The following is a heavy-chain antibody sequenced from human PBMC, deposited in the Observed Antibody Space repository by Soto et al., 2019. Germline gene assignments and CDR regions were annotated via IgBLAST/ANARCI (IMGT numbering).Heavy chain of an antibody. CDR2: IYYSGST. V-gene: IGHV4-30-4*01. CDR1: GGSISSGDYY. Sequence: PSETLYLTCTVSGGSISSGDYYWSWIRQPPGKGLEWIGYIYYSGSTYYNPSLKSRVTISVDTSKNQFSLKLSSVTAADTAVYYCARYYDSLNPNLFDPWGQGTLVTVSS. CDR3: ARYYDSLNPNLFDP. J-gene: IGHJ5*02. D-gene: IGHD3-16*01.